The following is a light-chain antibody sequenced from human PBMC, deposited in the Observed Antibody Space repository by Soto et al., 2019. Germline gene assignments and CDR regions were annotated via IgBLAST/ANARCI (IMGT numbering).Light chain of an antibody. Sequence: DIQMTQSPSSLSASVGDRVTVTCRASQTITTYLNWYQQKPGKAPKLLIYGASSLQSGVPSRFSGSGSGTDCTLTITSLRPEDFATYICQQSYGTPWTFGQGTRV. CDR3: QQSYGTPWT. CDR1: QTITTY. J-gene: IGKJ1*01. V-gene: IGKV1-39*01. CDR2: GAS.